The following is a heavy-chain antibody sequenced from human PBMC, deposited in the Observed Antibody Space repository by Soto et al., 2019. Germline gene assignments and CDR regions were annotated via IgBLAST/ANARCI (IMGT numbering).Heavy chain of an antibody. D-gene: IGHD1-1*01. CDR1: GFTFSSYG. CDR3: AKDQFQNNWNDGEYYYYYSGLDV. J-gene: IGHJ6*02. Sequence: QVQLVESGGGVVQPGRSLRLSCAASGFTFSSYGMHWVRQAPGKGLEWVAVMSYDGSNKFYADSVKGRFTISRDNSKNKLYLQMNSLRAEDTAVYYCAKDQFQNNWNDGEYYYYYSGLDVWGQGTTVTVSS. CDR2: MSYDGSNK. V-gene: IGHV3-30*18.